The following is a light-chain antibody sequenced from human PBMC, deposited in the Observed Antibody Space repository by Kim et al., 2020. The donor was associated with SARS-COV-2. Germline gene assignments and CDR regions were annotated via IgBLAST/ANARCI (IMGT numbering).Light chain of an antibody. CDR3: QQSYDART. CDR1: QTINNY. CDR2: TAS. J-gene: IGKJ1*01. V-gene: IGKV1-39*01. Sequence: SASVGDRVSITCRASQTINNYLNWYQQKPGKAPKLLIYTASNLESGVPSRFSGSGSGTLFTLTISSLQLEDFATYYCQQSYDARTFGQGTKVDIK.